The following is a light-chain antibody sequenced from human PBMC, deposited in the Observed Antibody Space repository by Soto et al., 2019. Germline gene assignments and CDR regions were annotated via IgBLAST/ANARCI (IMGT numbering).Light chain of an antibody. V-gene: IGKV1-5*01. CDR2: HAS. J-gene: IGKJ5*01. Sequence: DIQMTQSPSTLPASVGDRVTITCRASQSIDRWLAWYQQRPGKAPKILIYHASSLENGVPSRFSGSGSGTEFTLTISSLQPDDFAVYYCQQRSNWPPGSTFGQGTRLEIK. CDR1: QSIDRW. CDR3: QQRSNWPPGST.